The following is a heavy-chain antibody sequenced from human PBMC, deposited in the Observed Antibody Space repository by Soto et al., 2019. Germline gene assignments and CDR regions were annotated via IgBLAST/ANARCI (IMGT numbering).Heavy chain of an antibody. Sequence: QVQLQESGPGLVKPSETLSLTCTVSGASISRYYWSWIRQSPGKGLEWIGYMYYSGNANYNPSLRSRITISLETSKNQFSLNLNSVTAADTAVYYCAREYPVHSAYFDYWGQGILVTVSS. CDR1: GASISRYY. J-gene: IGHJ4*02. CDR3: AREYPVHSAYFDY. V-gene: IGHV4-59*01. CDR2: MYYSGNA. D-gene: IGHD1-26*01.